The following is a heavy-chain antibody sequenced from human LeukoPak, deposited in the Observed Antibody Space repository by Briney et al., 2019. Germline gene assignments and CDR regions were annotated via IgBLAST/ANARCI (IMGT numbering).Heavy chain of an antibody. D-gene: IGHD3-10*02. CDR2: IFYRGST. V-gene: IGHV4-39*01. J-gene: IGHJ5*02. CDR3: ARHPLKAYVSDWFDP. CDR1: GGSISSRSYY. Sequence: SETLSLTCTVSGGSISSRSYYWGWLHQPPGKGLGWIASIFYRGSTYHNPSLKSRVTISVDTSKSQFSLKLSSVTAAGTAVYFCARHPLKAYVSDWFDPWGQGPLVTVSS.